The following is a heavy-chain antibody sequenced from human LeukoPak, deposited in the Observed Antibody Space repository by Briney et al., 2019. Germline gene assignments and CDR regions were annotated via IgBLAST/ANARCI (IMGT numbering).Heavy chain of an antibody. CDR1: GFTFSSYW. J-gene: IGHJ4*02. CDR2: IDSEGSRT. CDR3: ARGRGYNLDY. V-gene: IGHV3-74*01. D-gene: IGHD1-14*01. Sequence: GGSLRLSCAASGFTFSSYWMHWVRQAPGKGLVWVSLIDSEGSRTTYADSVQGRFTNSRDNTKITLDLEMNSLRAEDTTVYYCARGRGYNLDYWGQGTLVTVSS.